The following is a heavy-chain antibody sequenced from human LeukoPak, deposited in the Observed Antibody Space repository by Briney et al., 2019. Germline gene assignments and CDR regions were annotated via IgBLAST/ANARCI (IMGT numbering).Heavy chain of an antibody. V-gene: IGHV4-59*01. CDR2: IYYSGST. Sequence: SETLSLTCTVSGGSISSYYWSWIRQPPGKGLEWIGYIYYSGSTNYNPSLKSRVTISVDTSKNQFSLKLSSVTAADTAVYYCARFHIYYDILTGLHDARAFDIWGQGTMVTVSS. J-gene: IGHJ3*02. CDR1: GGSISSYY. D-gene: IGHD3-9*01. CDR3: ARFHIYYDILTGLHDARAFDI.